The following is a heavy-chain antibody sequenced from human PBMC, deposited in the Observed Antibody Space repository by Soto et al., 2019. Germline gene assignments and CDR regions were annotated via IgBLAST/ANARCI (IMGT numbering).Heavy chain of an antibody. V-gene: IGHV4-31*03. CDR2: ISYGGST. CDR1: GGSINSGCYC. D-gene: IGHD5-18*01. J-gene: IGHJ4*02. CDR3: SRGILV. Sequence: QVQLQESGPGLVKPSQTLSLTCTVSGGSINSGCYCWSWIRQHPGKGLDWIGCISYGGSTSYNPYLTSRVTISVDTSKNQFSLKLPSVTAADTAVYYCSRGILVCGQGALITVSS.